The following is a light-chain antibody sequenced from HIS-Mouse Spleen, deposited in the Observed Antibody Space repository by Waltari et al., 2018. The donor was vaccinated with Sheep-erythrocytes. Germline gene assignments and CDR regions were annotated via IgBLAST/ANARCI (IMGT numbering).Light chain of an antibody. Sequence: QSVLTQPPSVSGAPGQRVTISCTGSSSNIGAGYDLHWYQQLPGTAPKLLIYGNSNRPSGVPDRFSGSKSGTSASLAITGLQAEDEADYYCCSYAGSSTWVFGGGTKLTVL. CDR1: SSNIGAGYD. J-gene: IGLJ3*02. V-gene: IGLV1-40*01. CDR2: GNS. CDR3: CSYAGSSTWV.